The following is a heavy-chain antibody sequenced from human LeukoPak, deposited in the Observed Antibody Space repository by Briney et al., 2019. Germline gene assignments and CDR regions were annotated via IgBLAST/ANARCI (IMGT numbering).Heavy chain of an antibody. CDR1: GFTFNSYT. CDR3: AYGNYYDSSSSLFDY. Sequence: GGSLRLSCAASGFTFNSYTMNWVRQAPGKGLQWVSSISSSGNFIYYADSVKGRFTISRDTAKNSLYLQMNSLSAEDTAVYYCAYGNYYDSSSSLFDYWGQGTLVTVSS. CDR2: ISSSGNFI. D-gene: IGHD3-22*01. V-gene: IGHV3-21*01. J-gene: IGHJ4*02.